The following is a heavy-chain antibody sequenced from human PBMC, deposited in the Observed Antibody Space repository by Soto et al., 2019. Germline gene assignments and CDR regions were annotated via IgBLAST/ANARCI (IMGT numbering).Heavy chain of an antibody. J-gene: IGHJ4*02. D-gene: IGHD4-17*01. Sequence: PSETLSLTCTVSGGTISSYYWSWIRQPPGKGLEWIGYIYYSGSTNYNPSLKSRVTISVDTSKNQFSLKLSSVTAADTAVFYCARRYGGTLDYRGQRTLVTVSS. CDR3: ARRYGGTLDY. V-gene: IGHV4-59*08. CDR2: IYYSGST. CDR1: GGTISSYY.